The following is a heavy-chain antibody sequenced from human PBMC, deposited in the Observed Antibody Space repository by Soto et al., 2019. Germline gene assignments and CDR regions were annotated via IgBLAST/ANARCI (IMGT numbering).Heavy chain of an antibody. CDR2: MNPNSGNT. V-gene: IGHV1-8*01. J-gene: IGHJ5*02. D-gene: IGHD2-2*01. CDR1: GYTFTSYD. CDR3: ASALGYCCCTSCWNWFDP. Sequence: QVQLVQSGAEVKKPGASVKVSCKASGYTFTSYDINWVRQATGQGLEWMGWMNPNSGNTGYAQKFQGRVTMTRNTPISTAYMEMSSVRSEATAVYYCASALGYCCCTSCWNWFDPWGQGSLVTVSS.